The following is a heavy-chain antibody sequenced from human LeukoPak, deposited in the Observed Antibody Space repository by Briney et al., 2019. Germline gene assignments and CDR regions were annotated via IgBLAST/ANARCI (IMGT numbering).Heavy chain of an antibody. CDR1: GGSISRYY. CDR3: ARDVPYYYDSNGAFDI. J-gene: IGHJ3*02. V-gene: IGHV4-4*07. D-gene: IGHD3-22*01. Sequence: SSETLSLTCTVSGGSISRYYWSWIRQPAGKGLGWIGRIYTSGSTNYNPSLKSRVTMSVDTSKNQFSLKLSSVTAADTAVYYCARDVPYYYDSNGAFDIWGQGTMVTVSS. CDR2: IYTSGST.